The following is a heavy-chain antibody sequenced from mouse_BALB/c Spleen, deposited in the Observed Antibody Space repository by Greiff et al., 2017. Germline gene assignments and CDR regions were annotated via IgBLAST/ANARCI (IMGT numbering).Heavy chain of an antibody. J-gene: IGHJ1*01. CDR3: ARLSGSSPYWYFDV. Sequence: EVQRVESGGGLVKPGGSLKLSCAASGFTFSSYAMSWVRQTPEKRLEWVATISSGGSYTYYPDSVKGRFTISRDNAKNTLYLQMSSLRSEDTAMYYCARLSGSSPYWYFDVWGAGTTVTVSS. D-gene: IGHD1-1*01. CDR2: ISSGGSYT. CDR1: GFTFSSYA. V-gene: IGHV5-9-3*01.